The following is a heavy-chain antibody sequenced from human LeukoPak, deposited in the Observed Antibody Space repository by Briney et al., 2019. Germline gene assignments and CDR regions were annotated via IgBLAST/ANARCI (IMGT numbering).Heavy chain of an antibody. CDR1: GGSFSVYY. CDR2: INHSGST. Sequence: SETLSLTCAVYGGSFSVYYWSWIRQPPGKGLEWIGEINHSGSTNYNPSLKSRVTISVDTSKNQFSLKLSSVTAADTAVYYCARGLRYETRFDYWGQGTLVTVSS. D-gene: IGHD3-9*01. CDR3: ARGLRYETRFDY. J-gene: IGHJ4*02. V-gene: IGHV4-34*01.